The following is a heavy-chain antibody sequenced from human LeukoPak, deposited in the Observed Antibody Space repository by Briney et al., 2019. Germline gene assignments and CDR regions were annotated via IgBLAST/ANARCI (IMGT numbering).Heavy chain of an antibody. CDR3: AKHLRRRFFSKTLGFDP. V-gene: IGHV4-34*01. CDR2: INHNGST. CDR1: GGSFSGDY. Sequence: SSETLSLTCAVYGGSFSGDYWSWIRQPPGKGLEWVGEINHNGSTNYNPSLKSRVTISLDSSKNQFSLKLSSVTAADTAVYYCAKHLRRRFFSKTLGFDPWGQGTLVTVSS. J-gene: IGHJ5*02. D-gene: IGHD3-3*01.